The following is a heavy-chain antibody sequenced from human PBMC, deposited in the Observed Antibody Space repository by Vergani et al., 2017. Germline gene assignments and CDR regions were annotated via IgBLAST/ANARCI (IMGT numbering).Heavy chain of an antibody. J-gene: IGHJ4*02. V-gene: IGHV1-18*04. D-gene: IGHD6-19*01. Sequence: QVQLVQSGAEVKKPGASVKDSCKASGYTFTSYGISWVRQAPGQGLEWMGGISAYNGKTNHAQKLQGRVSMTTETSKSTGYMELRSLRSDDTALYYCAREQWLPIDYFDYWGQGTLVTVSS. CDR3: AREQWLPIDYFDY. CDR1: GYTFTSYG. CDR2: ISAYNGKT.